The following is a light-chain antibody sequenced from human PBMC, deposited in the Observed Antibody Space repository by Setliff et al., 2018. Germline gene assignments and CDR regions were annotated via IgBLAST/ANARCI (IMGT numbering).Light chain of an antibody. V-gene: IGKV4-1*01. J-gene: IGKJ4*01. CDR1: QSVLYSSNTKNY. Sequence: DIVMTQSPHSLAVSLGEGATVNCKSSQSVLYSSNTKNYLAWYQQRAGQPPKLLIYWASTREFGVPDRFSGSGSGTEFNLTISSLQAEDVAVYYCQQYYTTPFTFGGGTKVDIK. CDR2: WAS. CDR3: QQYYTTPFT.